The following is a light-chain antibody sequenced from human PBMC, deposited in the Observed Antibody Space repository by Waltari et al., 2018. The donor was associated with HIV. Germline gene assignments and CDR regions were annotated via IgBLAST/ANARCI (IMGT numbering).Light chain of an antibody. CDR1: QSVSSN. CDR3: QQYNNWPRT. J-gene: IGKJ2*01. V-gene: IGKV3-15*01. CDR2: GAS. Sequence: EIVMTQSPVTLSVSPGERATLSCRASQSVSSNLAWYQQKPGQAPRLLIYGASTRATGIPARFSGSGSGTEFTLTISSLQSEDFAVYYCQQYNNWPRTIGQGTKLEIK.